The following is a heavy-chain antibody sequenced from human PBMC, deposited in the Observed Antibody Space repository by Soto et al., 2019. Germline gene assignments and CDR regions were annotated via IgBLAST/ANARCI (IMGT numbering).Heavy chain of an antibody. D-gene: IGHD3-9*01. Sequence: EEQLVESGGGLVKPGESLRLSCAGYGFTFKTYSMNWVRQAPGKGLEWVSSISGSSSFIYYAESVRGRLTISRDNAKNSLSLQMNRLRVEDTAVYYCARDLGNTGYPDAFDIWGQGTMVTVSS. V-gene: IGHV3-21*01. CDR1: GFTFKTYS. CDR2: ISGSSSFI. CDR3: ARDLGNTGYPDAFDI. J-gene: IGHJ3*02.